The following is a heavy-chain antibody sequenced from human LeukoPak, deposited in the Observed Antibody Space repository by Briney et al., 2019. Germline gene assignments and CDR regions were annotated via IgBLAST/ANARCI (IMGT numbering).Heavy chain of an antibody. D-gene: IGHD2-15*01. CDR1: GDSISSRSYY. Sequence: SETLSLTCTVSGDSISSRSYYWGWIRQPPGKGLEWIGNIYYSGNTYYNTSLKSRVTISVDTSKNQFSLNLSSVTAADTAVYYCARERRYCSGGSCSTLFDYWGQGTLVTVSS. J-gene: IGHJ4*02. CDR2: IYYSGNT. CDR3: ARERRYCSGGSCSTLFDY. V-gene: IGHV4-39*07.